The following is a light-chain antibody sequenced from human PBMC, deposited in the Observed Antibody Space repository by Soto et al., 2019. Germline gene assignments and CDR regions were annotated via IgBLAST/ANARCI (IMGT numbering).Light chain of an antibody. CDR1: QPIRTW. Sequence: DIQMTQSPSSLSASVGDRVTITCRASQPIRTWVAWYQQKPDQAPKTLISAASTLESGVPSRFSGSGSGTDFTLTISSLQPEDFATYYCQQYQIHPLTLGGGTMVDIK. CDR2: AAS. J-gene: IGKJ4*01. V-gene: IGKV1D-16*01. CDR3: QQYQIHPLT.